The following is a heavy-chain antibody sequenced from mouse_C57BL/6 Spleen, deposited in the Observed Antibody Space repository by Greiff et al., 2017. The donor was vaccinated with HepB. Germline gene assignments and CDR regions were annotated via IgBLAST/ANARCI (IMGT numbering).Heavy chain of an antibody. J-gene: IGHJ4*01. CDR1: GYTFTSYW. D-gene: IGHD2-4*01. CDR2: IDPNSGGT. V-gene: IGHV1-72*01. CDR3: ARRIYYDYPYYYAMEY. Sequence: QVQLQQPGAELVKPGASVKLSCKASGYTFTSYWMHWVKQRPGRGLEWIGRIDPNSGGTKYNEKFKSKATLTVDNPSSTAYMQLSSLTSEDSAGYYGARRIYYDYPYYYAMEYWGQGTSVTVSS.